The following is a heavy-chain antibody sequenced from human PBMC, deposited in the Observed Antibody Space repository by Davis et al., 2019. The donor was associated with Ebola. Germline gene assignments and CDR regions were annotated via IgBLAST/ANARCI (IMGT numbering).Heavy chain of an antibody. CDR3: AREVGYGDSFPFDY. V-gene: IGHV3-30*03. CDR2: ISPDGSDK. CDR1: GISFSNYG. J-gene: IGHJ4*02. D-gene: IGHD4-17*01. Sequence: GGSLRLSCAASGISFSNYGMFWVRQAPGKVMEWVAVISPDGSDKNYADSGRGRFTITRDNSKNTLDLQMNSLRPEDTAVYYCAREVGYGDSFPFDYWGQGTLVTVSS.